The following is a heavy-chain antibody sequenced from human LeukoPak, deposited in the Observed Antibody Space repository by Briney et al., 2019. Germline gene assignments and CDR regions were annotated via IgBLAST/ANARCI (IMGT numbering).Heavy chain of an antibody. CDR1: GGSFSGYY. J-gene: IGHJ4*02. CDR3: ARGHPMGYYDSSGYYY. Sequence: PSETLSLTCAAYGGSFSGYYWSWIRQPPGKGLEWIGEINHSGSTNYNPSLKSRVTISVDTSKNQFSLKLSSVTAADTAVYYCARGHPMGYYDSSGYYYWGQGTLVTVSS. V-gene: IGHV4-34*01. CDR2: INHSGST. D-gene: IGHD3-22*01.